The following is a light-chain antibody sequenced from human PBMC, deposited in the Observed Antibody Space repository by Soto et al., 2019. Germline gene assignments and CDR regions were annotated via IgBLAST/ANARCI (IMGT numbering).Light chain of an antibody. J-gene: IGLJ2*01. Sequence: QSALTQPASVSGSPGQSITISCTGTSSDVGGYNYVSWYQQHPGKAPKLMIYDVSNRPSGVSNRFSGSKSGNTASLTISGLQAEDEADYYCSSYTSSHTLVFGGGTKLTVL. CDR1: SSDVGGYNY. V-gene: IGLV2-14*01. CDR3: SSYTSSHTLV. CDR2: DVS.